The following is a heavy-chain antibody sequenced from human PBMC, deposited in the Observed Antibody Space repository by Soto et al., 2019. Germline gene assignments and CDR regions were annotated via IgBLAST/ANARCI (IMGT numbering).Heavy chain of an antibody. CDR2: IYHSGST. V-gene: IGHV4-4*02. CDR3: ARVLPTIFGVVIIARWLDP. J-gene: IGHJ5*02. Sequence: SETLSLTCAVSGGSISSSNWWSWVRQPPGKGLEWIGEIYHSGSTNYNPSLKSRVTISVDKSKNQFSLKLSSVTAADTAVYYCARVLPTIFGVVIIARWLDPCGQGPLVTVYS. D-gene: IGHD3-3*01. CDR1: GGSISSSNW.